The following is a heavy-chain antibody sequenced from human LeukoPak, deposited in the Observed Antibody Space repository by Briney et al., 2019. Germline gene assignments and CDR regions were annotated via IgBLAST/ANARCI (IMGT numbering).Heavy chain of an antibody. Sequence: ASVKVSCKASGYTFTGYYMHWVRQAPGQGLEWMGWINPNSGGTNYAQKFQGRVTMTRDTSISTAYMELSRLRSDDTAVYYCARDNRYCSSTNCYYYYYMDVWGKGTTVTVP. V-gene: IGHV1-2*02. CDR1: GYTFTGYY. CDR3: ARDNRYCSSTNCYYYYYMDV. J-gene: IGHJ6*03. D-gene: IGHD2-2*01. CDR2: INPNSGGT.